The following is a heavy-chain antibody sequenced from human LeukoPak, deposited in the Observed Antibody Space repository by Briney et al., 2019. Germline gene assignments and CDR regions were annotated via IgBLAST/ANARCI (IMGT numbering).Heavy chain of an antibody. CDR3: ARYSYGYSYYYYYMDV. CDR1: GFTFSSYA. D-gene: IGHD5-18*01. V-gene: IGHV3-30*04. Sequence: GGSLRLSCAASGFTFSSYAMHWVRQAPGKGLEWVAVISYDGSNQYYADSVKGRFTISRDNSKNTLYLQMISLRAEDTAVYYCARYSYGYSYYYYYMDVWGKGTTVTISS. J-gene: IGHJ6*03. CDR2: ISYDGSNQ.